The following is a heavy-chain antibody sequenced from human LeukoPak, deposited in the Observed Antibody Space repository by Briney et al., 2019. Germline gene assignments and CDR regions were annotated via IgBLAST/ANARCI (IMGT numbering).Heavy chain of an antibody. Sequence: AGGSLRLSCAASGFIFNVYHMTWIRQARGKRLECVSYISSSGSTSYYADSVKGRFTISRHNAKNSLYLLMHSLRAEDTAVYYCARRIQIWGQGALVTVSS. CDR3: ARRIQI. V-gene: IGHV3-11*01. CDR1: GFIFNVYH. CDR2: ISSSGSTS. D-gene: IGHD2-21*01. J-gene: IGHJ4*02.